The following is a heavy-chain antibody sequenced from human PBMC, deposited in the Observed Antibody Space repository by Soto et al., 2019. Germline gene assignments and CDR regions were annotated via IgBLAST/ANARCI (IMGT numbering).Heavy chain of an antibody. CDR1: GFSLSTSGVG. V-gene: IGHV2-5*02. D-gene: IGHD1-26*01. CDR2: IYCDDDK. CDR3: ARHTTTDGYFDY. Sequence: QITLKESGPTLVKPTQTLRLTCTFSGFSLSTSGVGMGWIRQPPGKALEWLALIYCDDDKRYSPSLKSRLTITKDTSNNQVVLTMTNMDPVDTATYFCARHTTTDGYFDYWGQGTLVTVSS. J-gene: IGHJ4*02.